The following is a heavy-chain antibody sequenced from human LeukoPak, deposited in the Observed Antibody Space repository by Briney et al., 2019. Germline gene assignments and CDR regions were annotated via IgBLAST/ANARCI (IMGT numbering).Heavy chain of an antibody. D-gene: IGHD5-18*01. CDR3: ARGYSYGSGAFDI. Sequence: SETLSLTCTVSGGSISSYYWSWIRQPPGKGLEWIGYIYYSGSTNYNPSLKSRVTISVDTSKNQSSLKLSSVTAADTAVYYCARGYSYGSGAFDIWGQGTMVTVSS. CDR2: IYYSGST. J-gene: IGHJ3*02. V-gene: IGHV4-59*08. CDR1: GGSISSYY.